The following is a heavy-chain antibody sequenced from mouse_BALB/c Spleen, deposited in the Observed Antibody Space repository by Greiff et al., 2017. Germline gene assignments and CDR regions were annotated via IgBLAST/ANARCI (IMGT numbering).Heavy chain of an antibody. J-gene: IGHJ4*01. CDR2: ISSGGSYT. D-gene: IGHD2-4*01. CDR3: TNYDYDGYAMDY. CDR1: GFTFSSYT. V-gene: IGHV5-6-4*01. Sequence: EVMLVESGGGLVKPGGSLKLSCAASGFTFSSYTMSWVRQTPEKRLEWVATISSGGSYTYYPDSVKGRFTISRDNAKNTLYLQMSSLKSEDTAMYYCTNYDYDGYAMDYWGQGTSVTVSS.